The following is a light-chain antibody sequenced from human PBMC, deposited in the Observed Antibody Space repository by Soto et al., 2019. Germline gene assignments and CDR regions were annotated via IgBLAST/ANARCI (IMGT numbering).Light chain of an antibody. CDR3: QQSYRTPRT. CDR1: QTISSF. CDR2: DAS. V-gene: IGKV1-39*01. Sequence: DIQMTQSPSSLSASVGDRVTITCRASQTISSFLNWYQQKPGKAPKLLIYDASSLQSGVPSRFSGSGSGTDFTLTISSLQAEDFATYYCQQSYRTPRTFGQGTRLEIK. J-gene: IGKJ5*01.